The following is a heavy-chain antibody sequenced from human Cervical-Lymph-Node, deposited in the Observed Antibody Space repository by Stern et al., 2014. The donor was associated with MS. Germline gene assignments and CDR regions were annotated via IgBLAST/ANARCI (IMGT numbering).Heavy chain of an antibody. CDR2: INQDASEK. J-gene: IGHJ4*02. CDR1: GFTFTTYW. V-gene: IGHV3-7*01. Sequence: EVQLVESGGGLVPPGGSLRLSCAATGFTFTTYWMSWVRQAPGKGLEWVANINQDASEKNYVDSVKGRFTISRDNAKRSVHLEMNSLRPDDTAVYYCAREDGESDYWGQGTLVTVST. CDR3: AREDGESDY. D-gene: IGHD2/OR15-2a*01.